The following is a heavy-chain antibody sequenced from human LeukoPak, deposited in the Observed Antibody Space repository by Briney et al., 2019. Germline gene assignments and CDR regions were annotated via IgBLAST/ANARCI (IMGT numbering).Heavy chain of an antibody. CDR2: TKHSGGT. V-gene: IGHV4-34*01. D-gene: IGHD3-10*01. CDR1: GGSFSGYY. Sequence: SETLSLTCAVYGGSFSGYYWSWIRQPPGKGLEWIGETKHSGGTNFIPSLKSRLAISVDTSKNQFSLKLSSVTAADTAVYYCARVRSALDYWGQGTLVTVSS. CDR3: ARVRSALDY. J-gene: IGHJ4*02.